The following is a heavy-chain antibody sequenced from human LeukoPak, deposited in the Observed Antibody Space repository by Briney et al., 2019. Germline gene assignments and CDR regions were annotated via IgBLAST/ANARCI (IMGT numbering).Heavy chain of an antibody. CDR3: ARDRGPGIKPAGTVGMDV. V-gene: IGHV3-48*02. CDR2: ISRSTNSI. CDR1: GFTFRSYS. D-gene: IGHD6-13*01. Sequence: QSGGSLRLSCEASGFTFRSYSMNWVRQAPGKGLEWISYISRSTNSISYADSVKGRFTISRDNAKNSLFLQVNNLRDEDTAVYYCARDRGPGIKPAGTVGMDVWGQGTTVTVSS. J-gene: IGHJ6*02.